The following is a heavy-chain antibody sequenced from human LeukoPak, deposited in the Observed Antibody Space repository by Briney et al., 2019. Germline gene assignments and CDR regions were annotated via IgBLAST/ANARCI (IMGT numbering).Heavy chain of an antibody. Sequence: SETLSLTCTVSGGSISSGGYYCSWIRQPPGKGLEWIGYIYHSGSTYYNPSLKSRVTISVDRSKNQFSLKLSSVTAADTAVYYCARVIAAAVNWFDPWGQGTLVTVSS. J-gene: IGHJ5*02. V-gene: IGHV4-30-2*01. D-gene: IGHD6-13*01. CDR1: GGSISSGGYY. CDR3: ARVIAAAVNWFDP. CDR2: IYHSGST.